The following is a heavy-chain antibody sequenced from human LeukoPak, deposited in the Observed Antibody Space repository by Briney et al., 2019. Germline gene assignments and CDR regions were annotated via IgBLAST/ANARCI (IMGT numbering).Heavy chain of an antibody. CDR2: IYSGGST. D-gene: IGHD6-13*01. J-gene: IGHJ4*02. V-gene: IGHV3-66*01. CDR3: ASPETGYSSSWYHY. Sequence: PGGSLRLSCAASGFTVSSNYISWVRQAPGKGLEWVSVIYSGGSTYYADSVKGRFTISRDNSKNTQYLQMNSLRAEDTAVYYCASPETGYSSSWYHYWGQGTLVTVSS. CDR1: GFTVSSNY.